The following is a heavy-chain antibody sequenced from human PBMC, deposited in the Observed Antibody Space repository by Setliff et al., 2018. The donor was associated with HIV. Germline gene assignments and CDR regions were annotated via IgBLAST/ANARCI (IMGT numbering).Heavy chain of an antibody. V-gene: IGHV1-69*13. CDR3: ARDQTGVAAAAFGGGSAWSDEGFDI. CDR2: IIPMYNIP. J-gene: IGHJ3*02. Sequence: SVKVSCKASGGTLSNYVITWVRQAPGRGLEWMGMIIPMYNIPAYAQKFQGRVTFTADESTSTAYMELSSLISEDTAVYYCARDQTGVAAAAFGGGSAWSDEGFDIWGQGTMVTVS. CDR1: GGTLSNYV. D-gene: IGHD6-13*01.